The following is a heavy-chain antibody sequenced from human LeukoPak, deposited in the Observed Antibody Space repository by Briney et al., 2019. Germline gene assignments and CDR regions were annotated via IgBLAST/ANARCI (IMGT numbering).Heavy chain of an antibody. V-gene: IGHV3-30*02. D-gene: IGHD3-9*01. CDR1: GFTFSSYG. CDR2: IRYDGSNK. Sequence: GGSLRLSCAASGFTFSSYGMHWVRQAPGKGLEWVAFIRYDGSNKYYAGSVKGRFTISRDNSKNTLYLQMNSLRAEDTAVYYCAKDRYYDIPFDYWGQGTLVTVSS. J-gene: IGHJ4*02. CDR3: AKDRYYDIPFDY.